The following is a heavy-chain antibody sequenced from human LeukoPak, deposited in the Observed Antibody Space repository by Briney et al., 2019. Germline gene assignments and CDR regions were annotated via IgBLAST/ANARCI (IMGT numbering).Heavy chain of an antibody. D-gene: IGHD6-6*01. CDR3: ARGEYASSLATNYYYYMDV. Sequence: ASVKVSCKASGYTFTSYDINWVRQAPGQGLEWMGWMNPNSGNTGYAQKFQGRVTMTRNTSISTAYMELSSLRSEDTAVYYCARGEYASSLATNYYYYMDVWGRGTTVTVSS. V-gene: IGHV1-8*01. CDR2: MNPNSGNT. J-gene: IGHJ6*03. CDR1: GYTFTSYD.